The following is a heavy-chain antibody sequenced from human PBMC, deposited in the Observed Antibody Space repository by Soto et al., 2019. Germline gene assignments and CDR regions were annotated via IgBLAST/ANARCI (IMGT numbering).Heavy chain of an antibody. CDR3: PTDVGPVVKNFGVVWRDY. D-gene: IGHD3-3*01. CDR2: IKSKTDGGTT. Sequence: EVQLVESGGGLVKPGGSLRLSCAASGFTFSNAWMSWVRQAPGKGLEWVGRIKSKTDGGTTDYAEPVKGRFTISRDDSKNPLYLEMNRLKTADTGVSYCPTDVGPVVKNFGVVWRDYWGQGTLVTVSS. J-gene: IGHJ4*02. V-gene: IGHV3-15*01. CDR1: GFTFSNAW.